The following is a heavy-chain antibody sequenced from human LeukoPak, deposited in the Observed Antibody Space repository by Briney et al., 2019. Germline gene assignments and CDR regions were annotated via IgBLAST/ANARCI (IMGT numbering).Heavy chain of an antibody. Sequence: GGSLRLSCAASGFTFSDYYMSWIRQAPGKGLEWVSYISSSGSTIYYADSVKGRFTISRDNAKNSLYLQMNSLRAEDTAVYYCARDKDDYGSGNHWFDPWGQGTLVTVSS. J-gene: IGHJ5*02. CDR2: ISSSGSTI. D-gene: IGHD3-10*01. V-gene: IGHV3-11*01. CDR3: ARDKDDYGSGNHWFDP. CDR1: GFTFSDYY.